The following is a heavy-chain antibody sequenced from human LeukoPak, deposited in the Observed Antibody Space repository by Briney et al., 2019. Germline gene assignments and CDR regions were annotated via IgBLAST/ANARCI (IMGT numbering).Heavy chain of an antibody. V-gene: IGHV1-46*01. J-gene: IGHJ4*02. D-gene: IGHD2-21*02. CDR2: INPSGGST. CDR3: AGGDSYYFDY. CDR1: GYTFTSYY. Sequence: ASVKVSCKASGYTFTSYYMHWVRQAPGQGLEWMGIINPSGGSTSYAQKLQGRVIMTTDTSTSTAYMELRSLRSDDTAVYYCAGGDSYYFDYWGQGTLVTVSS.